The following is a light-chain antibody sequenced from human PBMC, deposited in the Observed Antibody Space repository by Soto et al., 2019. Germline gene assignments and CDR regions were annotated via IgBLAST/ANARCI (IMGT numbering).Light chain of an antibody. V-gene: IGKV3-15*01. Sequence: EIGKKLSPSTLSGSPGERLTISCRASQTVSRPFAWYQQKPGQAPRLLIYAASPMDSGVPARFRGSGSGTEFTLTISSLQSEDFAPYYCQHYNIYPEAFGQGTNGDI. CDR1: QTVSRP. CDR2: AAS. J-gene: IGKJ1*01. CDR3: QHYNIYPEA.